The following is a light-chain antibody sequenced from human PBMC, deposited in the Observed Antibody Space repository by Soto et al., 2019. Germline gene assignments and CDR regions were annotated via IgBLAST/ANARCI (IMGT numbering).Light chain of an antibody. CDR2: DAS. Sequence: EIVLTQSPVTLSLSPGERATLSCRASQSVFSSLAWYQQKPGQAPRLLIYDASTRATAIPARFRGSGSGTDFTLTISSIQHPYFAVVYSHPRSTWSLTFGGGTNVEIK. CDR1: QSVFSS. V-gene: IGKV3-11*01. CDR3: HPRSTWSLT. J-gene: IGKJ4*01.